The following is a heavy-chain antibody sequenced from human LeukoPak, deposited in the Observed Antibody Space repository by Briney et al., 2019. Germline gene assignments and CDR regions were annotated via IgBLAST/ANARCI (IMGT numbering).Heavy chain of an antibody. CDR1: GFTFSSYA. V-gene: IGHV3-23*01. CDR3: AIIDDYGDYGGY. Sequence: GGSLRLSCAASGFTFSSYAMSWVRQAPGKGLEWVSAISGSGGSTYYADSVKGRFTISRDNSKNTLYLQKNSLRAEDTAVYYCAIIDDYGDYGGYWGQGTLVTVSS. D-gene: IGHD4-17*01. CDR2: ISGSGGST. J-gene: IGHJ4*02.